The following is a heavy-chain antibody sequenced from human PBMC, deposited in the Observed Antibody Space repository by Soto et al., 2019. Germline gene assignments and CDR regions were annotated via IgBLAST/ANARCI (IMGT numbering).Heavy chain of an antibody. CDR2: ISAYKGNT. V-gene: IGHV1-18*04. D-gene: IGHD6-13*01. CDR3: ACDLRIAAAGTWWFDP. CDR1: GYTFSSYG. J-gene: IGHJ5*01. Sequence: ASVKVSFKASGYTFSSYGISWVRQAPGQGLEWKGWISAYKGNTNYAQKIQSKVTMTTDTSTSTAYMELRSLRSDDTAVYYCACDLRIAAAGTWWFDPWGQGTLVTVSS.